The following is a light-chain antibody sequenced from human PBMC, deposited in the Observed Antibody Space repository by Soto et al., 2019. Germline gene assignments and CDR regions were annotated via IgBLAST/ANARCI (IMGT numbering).Light chain of an antibody. CDR2: AAS. Sequence: DIQMTQSPSSLSASVGDRVTITCRASQSISSYLNWYQQKAGKAPKLMIYAASNLQSGVPSRFSGGEPGTHFPLTNSNLKPQDFATNYCQNRYNTPRTISQTTTMEIQ. J-gene: IGKJ1*01. CDR1: QSISSY. CDR3: QNRYNTPRT. V-gene: IGKV1-39*01.